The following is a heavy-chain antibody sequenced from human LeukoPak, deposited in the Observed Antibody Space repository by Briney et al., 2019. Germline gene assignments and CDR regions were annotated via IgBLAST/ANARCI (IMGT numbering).Heavy chain of an antibody. V-gene: IGHV4-59*10. Sequence: PSETLSLTCAVYGGSFSGYYWSWIRQPAGKGLEWIGRIYTSGSTNYNPSLKSRVTMSVDTSKNQFSLKLSSVTAADTAVYYCARGIYGSDPSYYYYYYMDVWGKGTTVTISS. D-gene: IGHD3-10*01. CDR3: ARGIYGSDPSYYYYYYMDV. J-gene: IGHJ6*03. CDR2: IYTSGST. CDR1: GGSFSGYY.